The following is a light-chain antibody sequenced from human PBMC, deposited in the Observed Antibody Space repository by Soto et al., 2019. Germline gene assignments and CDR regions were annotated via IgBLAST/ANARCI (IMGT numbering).Light chain of an antibody. Sequence: QSALTQPPSASGSPGQSVTISCTGTSSDVGDYNYVSWYQQHPGKAPKLMIYEVSKRPSGVPDRLSGSKSGNTASLTVSGLQAEDEADYYCSSYAGSNNLVFGGGTKVTVL. CDR2: EVS. CDR1: SSDVGDYNY. V-gene: IGLV2-8*01. CDR3: SSYAGSNNLV. J-gene: IGLJ3*02.